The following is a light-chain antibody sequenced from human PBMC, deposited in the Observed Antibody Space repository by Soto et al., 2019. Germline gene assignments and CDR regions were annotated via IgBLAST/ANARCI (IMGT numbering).Light chain of an antibody. V-gene: IGLV1-40*01. J-gene: IGLJ1*01. CDR2: GNS. CDR3: QSYDSSLSAYV. CDR1: SSNIAAGYD. Sequence: QSVLAQPPSVAGAPGQKITISCTGSSSNIAAGYDLHWYQQLPGTAPKLLLYGNSNRPSGVPDRFSGSKSGTSASLAITGLQAEDEADYYCQSYDSSLSAYVFGTGTKVTGL.